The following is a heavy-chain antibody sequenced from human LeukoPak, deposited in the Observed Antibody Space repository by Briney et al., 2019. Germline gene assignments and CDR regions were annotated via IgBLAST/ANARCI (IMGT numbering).Heavy chain of an antibody. D-gene: IGHD2-8*02. CDR1: GYTFTSYD. CDR2: MNPNSGNT. V-gene: IGHV1-8*01. J-gene: IGHJ4*02. Sequence: ASVKVSCKASGYTFTSYDINWVRQATGQGLEWMGWMNPNSGNTGYAQKFQGRVTITTDESTSTAYMELSSLRSEDTAVYYCARDGEAGGYFDFWGQGTLVTVSS. CDR3: ARDGEAGGYFDF.